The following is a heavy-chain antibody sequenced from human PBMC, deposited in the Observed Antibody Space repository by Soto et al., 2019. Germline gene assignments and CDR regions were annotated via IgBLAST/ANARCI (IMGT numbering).Heavy chain of an antibody. D-gene: IGHD5-12*01. J-gene: IGHJ6*02. CDR2: ISTYNGDT. CDR3: AREGVAPYYYYGMDV. CDR1: GYTFTRSG. V-gene: IGHV1-18*01. Sequence: QVQLVQSGAEVKKPGASVKVSCKASGYTFTRSGISWVRQAPGQGLEWMGWISTYNGDTNYAQTFQGRVTMTTDPSTSTGPMEVRSLRSDDTAVYYCAREGVAPYYYYGMDVWGQGTPVTVSS.